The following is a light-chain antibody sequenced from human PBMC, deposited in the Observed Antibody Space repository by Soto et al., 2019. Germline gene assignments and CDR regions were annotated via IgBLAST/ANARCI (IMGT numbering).Light chain of an antibody. J-gene: IGKJ3*01. V-gene: IGKV1-27*01. CDR1: QGISNY. Sequence: IQMTQSPSILSASLGDRVTITCRASQGISNYLAWYQQKPGKVPKLLIYAASTLQSGVPSRFSGSESGTDGTITISSLKTEDGSTYYCQKSNSATKTFGPGTKVDIK. CDR2: AAS. CDR3: QKSNSATKT.